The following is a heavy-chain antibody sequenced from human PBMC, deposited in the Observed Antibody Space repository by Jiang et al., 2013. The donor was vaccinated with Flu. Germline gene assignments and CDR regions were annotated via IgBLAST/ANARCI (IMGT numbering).Heavy chain of an antibody. CDR2: FDPEDYDT. Sequence: GAEVKRPGASVKVSCKVSGDTLADLAMHWVRQAPGKGLEWLGGFDPEDYDTIYAHKFQGRITLTEDTSADTAFMQLSSLKFDDTAVYYCATPRGDVYNWRAFDIWGQGTVITVSS. J-gene: IGHJ3*02. V-gene: IGHV1-24*01. CDR1: GDTLADLA. D-gene: IGHD5-24*01. CDR3: ATPRGDVYNWRAFDI.